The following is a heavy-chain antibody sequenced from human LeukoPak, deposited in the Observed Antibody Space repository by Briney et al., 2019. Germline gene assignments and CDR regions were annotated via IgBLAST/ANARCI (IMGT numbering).Heavy chain of an antibody. D-gene: IGHD3-9*01. CDR3: TTEPYYDILTGYYSYYFEY. V-gene: IGHV3-15*01. Sequence: GGSLRLSCAASGFTFSNAWMSWVRQAPGKGLEWVGRIKSKTDGGTTDYAAPVKGGFTISRDDSKNTLYLQMNSLKTEDTAVYYCTTEPYYDILTGYYSYYFEYWGQGTLVTVSS. CDR2: IKSKTDGGTT. J-gene: IGHJ4*02. CDR1: GFTFSNAW.